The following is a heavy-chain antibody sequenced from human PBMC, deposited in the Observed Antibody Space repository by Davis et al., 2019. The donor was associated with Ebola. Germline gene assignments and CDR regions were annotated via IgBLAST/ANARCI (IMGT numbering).Heavy chain of an antibody. Sequence: ASVKVSCKASAYTFTSYGISWARQAPGHGLEWMGWINTNTGNPTYAQGFTGRFFFSLDTSVSTAYLQISSLKAEDTAVYYCASYSSSNYYYYGMDVWGKGTTVTVSS. CDR2: INTNTGNP. CDR1: AYTFTSYG. V-gene: IGHV7-4-1*02. CDR3: ASYSSSNYYYYGMDV. D-gene: IGHD6-13*01. J-gene: IGHJ6*04.